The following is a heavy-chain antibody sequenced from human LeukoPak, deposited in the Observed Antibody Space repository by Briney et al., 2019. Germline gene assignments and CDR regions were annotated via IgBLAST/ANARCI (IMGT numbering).Heavy chain of an antibody. CDR3: AKANVVAAMADWFDP. D-gene: IGHD2-15*01. CDR1: GFTFSSYA. CDR2: ISYDGGNK. J-gene: IGHJ5*02. V-gene: IGHV3-30-3*01. Sequence: PGRSLRLSCAASGFTFSSYAMHWVRQAPGKGLEWVALISYDGGNKYYADSVKGRFTLSRDNSKNTLYLQMNSLRAEDTAVYYCAKANVVAAMADWFDPWGQGTLVTVSS.